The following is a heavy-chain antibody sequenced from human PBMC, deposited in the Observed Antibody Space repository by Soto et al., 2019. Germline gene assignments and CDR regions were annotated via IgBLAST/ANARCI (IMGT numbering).Heavy chain of an antibody. V-gene: IGHV3-21*01. Sequence: LRLSCAASVFTFSSYSMNWVRQAPGKGLEWVSSISSSSSYIYYADSVKGRFTISRDNAKNSLYLQMNSLRAEDTAVYYCARDVGSSGSYYFWGQGTLVTVSS. CDR2: ISSSSSYI. J-gene: IGHJ4*02. CDR1: VFTFSSYS. CDR3: ARDVGSSGSYYF. D-gene: IGHD1-26*01.